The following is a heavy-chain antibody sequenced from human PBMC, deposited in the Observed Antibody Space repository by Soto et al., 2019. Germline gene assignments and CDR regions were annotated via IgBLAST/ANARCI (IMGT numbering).Heavy chain of an antibody. Sequence: ASVKVSCKASGYTFTSYGISWVRQAPGQGLEWMGWISAYNGNTNYAQKLQGRVTMTTDTSTSTAYMELRSLRSDDTAVYYCARGCSSTSCYADYGMGVWGQGTTVTVSS. V-gene: IGHV1-18*04. CDR3: ARGCSSTSCYADYGMGV. J-gene: IGHJ6*02. CDR1: GYTFTSYG. D-gene: IGHD2-2*01. CDR2: ISAYNGNT.